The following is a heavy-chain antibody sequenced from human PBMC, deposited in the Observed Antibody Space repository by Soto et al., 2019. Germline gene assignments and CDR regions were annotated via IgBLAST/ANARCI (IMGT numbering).Heavy chain of an antibody. J-gene: IGHJ4*02. CDR2: IYYAGTT. V-gene: IGHV4-59*08. Sequence: SETLSLTCTVSAGSISPYYWSWIRQPPGKGLEWIGYIYYAGTTTYNPSLKSRVTISVDTSKNQFSLKLNSMTAADTAVYYCARHNYGSGSTYFDYWGQGTLVTVSS. D-gene: IGHD3-10*01. CDR1: AGSISPYY. CDR3: ARHNYGSGSTYFDY.